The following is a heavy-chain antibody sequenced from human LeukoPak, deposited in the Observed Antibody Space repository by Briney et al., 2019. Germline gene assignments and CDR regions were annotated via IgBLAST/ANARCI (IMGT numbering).Heavy chain of an antibody. CDR2: ISDSGGST. V-gene: IGHV3-23*01. CDR1: GSTLSNYG. D-gene: IGHD3-22*01. CDR3: ARRGVVIRVILVGFHKEAFYFDS. J-gene: IGHJ4*02. Sequence: GGSLRLSCAVSGSTLSNYGMSWVRQAPGKGLEWVAGISDSGGSTNYADSVKGRFTISRDNPKNTLYLQMNSLRAEDTAVYFCARRGVVIRVILVGFHKEAFYFDSWGQGALVTVSS.